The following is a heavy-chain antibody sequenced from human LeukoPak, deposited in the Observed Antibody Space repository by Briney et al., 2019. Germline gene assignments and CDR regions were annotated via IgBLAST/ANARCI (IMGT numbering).Heavy chain of an antibody. CDR1: GFTFSSYG. Sequence: PGGSLRLSCAASGFTFSSYGMHWVRQAPGKGLECVAFIRYDGSNKYYADSVKGRFTISRDNSKNTLYLQMNSLRAEDTAVYYCAKDRLRQGSSSSGRNYYYYYYMDVWGKGTTVTVSS. CDR3: AKDRLRQGSSSSGRNYYYYYYMDV. J-gene: IGHJ6*03. V-gene: IGHV3-30*02. CDR2: IRYDGSNK. D-gene: IGHD6-6*01.